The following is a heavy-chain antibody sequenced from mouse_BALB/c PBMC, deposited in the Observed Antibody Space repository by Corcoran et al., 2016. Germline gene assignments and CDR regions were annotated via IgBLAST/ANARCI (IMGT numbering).Heavy chain of an antibody. CDR3: ARWDWYFDV. J-gene: IGHJ1*01. Sequence: EVQLHQSGAELVKPGASVKLSCTASGFNIKDTYMHWVKRRPEQGLEWIGRIDPANGNTKYDPKFQGKANITADTSSNTAYLQLSSLTSEDTAVYYCARWDWYFDVWGAGTTVTGSS. V-gene: IGHV14-3*02. CDR2: IDPANGNT. CDR1: GFNIKDTY.